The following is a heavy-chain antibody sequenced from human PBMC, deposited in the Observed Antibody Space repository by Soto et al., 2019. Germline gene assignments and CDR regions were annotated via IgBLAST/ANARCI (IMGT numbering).Heavy chain of an antibody. V-gene: IGHV4-34*01. CDR1: GGSFIGYY. CDR3: ASRDPGTSVDY. Sequence: SETLSLTCAVYGGSFIGYYCLTLVRHPPGQGLEWIGEIYRTGSTNYNPSLKSRVTISLDKSENQFSLKVTSLTAADTAVYYCASRDPGTSVDYWGQGTLVTVSS. D-gene: IGHD1-7*01. CDR2: IYRTGST. J-gene: IGHJ4*02.